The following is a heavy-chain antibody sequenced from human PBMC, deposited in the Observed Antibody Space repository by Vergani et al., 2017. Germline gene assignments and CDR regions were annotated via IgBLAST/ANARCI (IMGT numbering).Heavy chain of an antibody. Sequence: QVQLVESGGGVVQPGGSLRLSCAASGFTFSSYGMHWVRQAPGKGLEWVAFIRYDGSNKYYADSVKGRFTISRDNSKNTLYLQMNSLRAEDTAVYYCAKDRHLVAAAGYYFDYWGQGTLVTVYS. D-gene: IGHD6-13*01. CDR2: IRYDGSNK. V-gene: IGHV3-30*02. CDR3: AKDRHLVAAAGYYFDY. J-gene: IGHJ4*02. CDR1: GFTFSSYG.